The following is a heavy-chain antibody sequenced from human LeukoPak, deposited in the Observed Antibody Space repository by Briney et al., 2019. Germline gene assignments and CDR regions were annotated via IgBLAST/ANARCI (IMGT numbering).Heavy chain of an antibody. Sequence: GASVKVSCKASGVTFSSYAISWVRQAPGQGLEWIGGLRPVFSPINSAQKFQDRVTLTKDDSTTTAYMELRSLRSEDTAVYYCATNPMTGYHLGDHFYFYMAVWGKGTTVTVS. CDR2: LRPVFSPI. CDR1: GVTFSSYA. D-gene: IGHD1-20*01. J-gene: IGHJ6*03. V-gene: IGHV1-69*05. CDR3: ATNPMTGYHLGDHFYFYMAV.